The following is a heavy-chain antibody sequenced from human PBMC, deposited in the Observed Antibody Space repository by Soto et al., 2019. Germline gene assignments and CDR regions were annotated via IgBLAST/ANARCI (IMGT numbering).Heavy chain of an antibody. CDR1: GFTFSSYA. J-gene: IGHJ6*02. D-gene: IGHD6-13*01. CDR2: ISYDGSNK. CDR3: ARDSKTSSSWFYYYYDGMDV. Sequence: QVQLVESGGGVVQPGRSLRLSCAASGFTFSSYAMHWVRQAPGKGLEWVAVISYDGSNKYYADSVKGRFTISRDNSKNTLYLQMNSLRAEDTAVYYGARDSKTSSSWFYYYYDGMDVWGQGTTVTVSS. V-gene: IGHV3-30-3*01.